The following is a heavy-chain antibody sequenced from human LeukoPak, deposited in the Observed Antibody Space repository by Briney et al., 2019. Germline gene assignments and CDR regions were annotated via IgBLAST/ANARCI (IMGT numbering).Heavy chain of an antibody. CDR1: GFTFSDYS. V-gene: IGHV3-21*01. J-gene: IGHJ3*02. Sequence: PGGSLRLSCAASGFTFSDYSMNWVRQAPGEGLEWVSSISSRSIYIHYADSVKGRFTISRDNAKNTLYLQMNSLRAEDTAVYYCASLFLCYGCSSSSDSFNIWGQGTMVTVSS. D-gene: IGHD6-6*01. CDR2: ISSRSIYI. CDR3: ASLFLCYGCSSSSDSFNI.